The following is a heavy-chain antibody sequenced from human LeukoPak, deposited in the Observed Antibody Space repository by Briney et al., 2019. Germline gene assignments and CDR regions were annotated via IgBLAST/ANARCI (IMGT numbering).Heavy chain of an antibody. CDR2: IRYDGSSK. Sequence: GGSLRLSCAASGSIFSSYGMHWVRQAPGKGLEWVAFIRYDGSSKYYAGSVKGRFTISRDNSKNTLYLQMNSLRPEDTAVYYCAKGELSDAFDIWGQGTMVTVSS. CDR1: GSIFSSYG. CDR3: AKGELSDAFDI. D-gene: IGHD1-26*01. J-gene: IGHJ3*02. V-gene: IGHV3-30*02.